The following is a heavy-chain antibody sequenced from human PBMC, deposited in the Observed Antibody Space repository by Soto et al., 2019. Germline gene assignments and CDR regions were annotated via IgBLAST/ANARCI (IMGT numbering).Heavy chain of an antibody. CDR3: ARDPNYYYYGMDV. J-gene: IGHJ6*02. V-gene: IGHV1-69*13. CDR2: IIANFGTT. Sequence: SVKVSCKASGYTFTSYGISWVRQAPGQGLEWMGGIIANFGTTNYAQKFQGRVTITADESTSTAYMELSSLRSEDTAVYYCARDPNYYYYGMDVWGQGTTVTVSS. CDR1: GYTFTSYG.